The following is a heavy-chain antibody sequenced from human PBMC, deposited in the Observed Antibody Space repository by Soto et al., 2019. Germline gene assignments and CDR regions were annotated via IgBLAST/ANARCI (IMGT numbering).Heavy chain of an antibody. V-gene: IGHV3-9*01. D-gene: IGHD2-15*01. J-gene: IGHJ6*03. CDR3: AKAGSGVYYNSYYMDV. Sequence: EVQLVESGGGLVEPGRSLRLSCAASGFTFDDHAMHWVRQAPGKGLEWVSGISWTSGSIGYAVSVKGRFTISRDNAKNSLYLQMNSLRAEDTALYYCAKAGSGVYYNSYYMDVWGKGTTVTVSS. CDR1: GFTFDDHA. CDR2: ISWTSGSI.